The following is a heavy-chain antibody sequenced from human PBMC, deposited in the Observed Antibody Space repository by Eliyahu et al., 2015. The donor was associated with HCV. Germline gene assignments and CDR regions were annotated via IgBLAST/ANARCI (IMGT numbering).Heavy chain of an antibody. CDR1: XXTFSSYS. J-gene: IGHJ4*02. Sequence: EVQLVESGGGLVKPGGSLRLSCAVXXXTFSSYSXNWVRQAPEKGLXWXSFISTSGNYIHYADSVKGRFTMSRDNAKNSLYLQMNSLRAEDTAVYYCAILKVHFGDYDWAFDYWGQGTLVTVSS. CDR3: AILKVHFGDYDWAFDY. CDR2: ISTSGNYI. D-gene: IGHD4-17*01. V-gene: IGHV3-21*01.